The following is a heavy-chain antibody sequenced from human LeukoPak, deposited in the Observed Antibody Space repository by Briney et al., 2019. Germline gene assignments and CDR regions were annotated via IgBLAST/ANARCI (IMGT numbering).Heavy chain of an antibody. J-gene: IGHJ4*02. V-gene: IGHV3-23*01. CDR3: AFGRAGEMATNLDY. CDR1: GLTFSSYA. Sequence: PGGSLRLSCAASGLTFSSYAMSWVRQTPGKGLEWVSAISGSGVSTDYADSVKGRLTISRDNSKNTLNLQMNSLRAEDTAVYYCAFGRAGEMATNLDYWGQGTLVTVSS. D-gene: IGHD5-24*01. CDR2: ISGSGVST.